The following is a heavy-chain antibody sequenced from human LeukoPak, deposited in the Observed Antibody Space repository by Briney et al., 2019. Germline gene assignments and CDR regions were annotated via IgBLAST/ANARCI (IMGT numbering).Heavy chain of an antibody. Sequence: SETLSLTCAVYGGSFSGYYWSWIRQPPGKGLEWIGYIYYSGSTNYNPSLKSRVTISVDTSKNQFSLKLSSVTAADTAVYYCARGYRVDYFDYWGQGTLVTVSS. J-gene: IGHJ4*02. V-gene: IGHV4-59*01. D-gene: IGHD5-18*01. CDR1: GGSFSGYY. CDR3: ARGYRVDYFDY. CDR2: IYYSGST.